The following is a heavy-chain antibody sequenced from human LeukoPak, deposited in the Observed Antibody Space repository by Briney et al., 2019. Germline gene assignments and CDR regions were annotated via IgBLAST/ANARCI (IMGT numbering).Heavy chain of an antibody. CDR3: ARGLGVVVPAASSYYYMDV. J-gene: IGHJ6*03. CDR1: GGSFSGYY. V-gene: IGHV4-34*01. CDR2: INHSGST. Sequence: KPSETLSLTCAVYGGSFSGYYWSWIRQPPGKGLEWIGEINHSGSTNYNPSLKSRVTISVDTSKNQFSLKLRSVTAADTAVYYCARGLGVVVPAASSYYYMDVWGKGTTVTVSS. D-gene: IGHD2-2*01.